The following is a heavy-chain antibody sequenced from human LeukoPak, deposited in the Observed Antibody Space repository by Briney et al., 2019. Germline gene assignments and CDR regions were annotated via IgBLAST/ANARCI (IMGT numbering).Heavy chain of an antibody. D-gene: IGHD2-2*01. Sequence: GGSLRLSCAASGFTFSDYYMSWIRQAPGKGLEWVSYISSSGSTICYADSVKGRFTISRDNSKNTLYLQMNSLRAEDTAVYYCAKGLIPYCSSTSCPMDVWGQGTTVTVSS. V-gene: IGHV3-11*01. CDR1: GFTFSDYY. J-gene: IGHJ6*02. CDR3: AKGLIPYCSSTSCPMDV. CDR2: ISSSGSTI.